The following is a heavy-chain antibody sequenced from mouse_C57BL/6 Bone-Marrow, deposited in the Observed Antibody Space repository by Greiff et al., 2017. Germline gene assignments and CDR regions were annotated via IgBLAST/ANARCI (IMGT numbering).Heavy chain of an antibody. CDR1: GYTFTSYW. CDR3: ATSYYYGYFDY. Sequence: VQLQQPGAELVMPGASVKLSCKASGYTFTSYWMHWVKQRPGQGLEWIGEIDPSDSYTNYNQKFKGKSTLTVDKSSSTAYMQLSSLTSEDSAVDYCATSYYYGYFDYWGQGTTLTVSS. J-gene: IGHJ2*01. V-gene: IGHV1-69*01. CDR2: IDPSDSYT. D-gene: IGHD1-1*01.